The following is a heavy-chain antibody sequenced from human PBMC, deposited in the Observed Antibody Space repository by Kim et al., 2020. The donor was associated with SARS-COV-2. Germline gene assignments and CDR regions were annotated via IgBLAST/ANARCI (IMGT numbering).Heavy chain of an antibody. V-gene: IGHV5-51*01. D-gene: IGHD3-9*01. CDR2: IYPGDSDT. CDR1: GYSFTSYW. Sequence: GESLKISCKGSGYSFTSYWIGWVRQMPGKGLEWMGIIYPGDSDTRYSPSFQGQVTISADKSISTAYLQWSSLKASDTAMYYCARLRGYDILTGYYFDYWGQGTLVTVSS. J-gene: IGHJ4*02. CDR3: ARLRGYDILTGYYFDY.